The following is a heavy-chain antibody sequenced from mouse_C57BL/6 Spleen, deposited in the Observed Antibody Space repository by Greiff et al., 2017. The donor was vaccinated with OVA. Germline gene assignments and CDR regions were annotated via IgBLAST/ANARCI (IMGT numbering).Heavy chain of an antibody. Sequence: EVQLQQSGPELVKPGASVKISCKASGYTFTDYYMNWVKQSHGKSLEWIGDINPNNGGTSYNQKFKGKATLTVDKSSSTAYMELRSLTSEDSAVYYCARSGWLLRGGFAYWGQGTLVTVSA. CDR3: ARSGWLLRGGFAY. CDR2: INPNNGGT. D-gene: IGHD2-3*01. V-gene: IGHV1-26*01. CDR1: GYTFTDYY. J-gene: IGHJ3*01.